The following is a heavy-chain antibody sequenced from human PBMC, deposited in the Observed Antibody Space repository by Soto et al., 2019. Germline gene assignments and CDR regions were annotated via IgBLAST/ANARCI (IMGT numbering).Heavy chain of an antibody. CDR2: ISGSDGST. J-gene: IGHJ5*02. CDR1: GFTFSSYA. CDR3: AKDSPSGADSGYDFNWFDP. D-gene: IGHD5-12*01. Sequence: EVQLLESGGGLVQPGGSLRLSCAASGFTFSSYAMSWVRQAPGKGLEWVSAISGSDGSTYYADSVKGRLTISRDNSKNTLYLRMNSLGAEDTAVYYCAKDSPSGADSGYDFNWFDPWGQGALVTVSS. V-gene: IGHV3-23*01.